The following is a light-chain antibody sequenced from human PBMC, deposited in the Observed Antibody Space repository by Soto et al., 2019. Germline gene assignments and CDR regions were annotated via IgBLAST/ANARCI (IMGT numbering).Light chain of an antibody. V-gene: IGKV3D-20*02. CDR2: GAS. CDR3: QQRSNWPT. J-gene: IGKJ5*01. Sequence: EIVLTQSPGTLSLSPGEGATLSCRASQSVSSTYLAWYQQKAGQAPRLLIYGASSRATGIPDRFSGSGSGTDFTLTISRLEPDDFAVYYCQQRSNWPTFGQGTRLEIK. CDR1: QSVSSTY.